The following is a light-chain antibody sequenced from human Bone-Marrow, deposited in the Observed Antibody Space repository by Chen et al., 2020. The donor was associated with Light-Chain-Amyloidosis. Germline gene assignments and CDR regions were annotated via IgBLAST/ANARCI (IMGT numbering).Light chain of an antibody. CDR2: DYD. CDR3: GTWDNRLSAVI. V-gene: IGLV1-51*01. CDR1: SSDIGKNF. Sequence: QSVLTQPPSVSAAPGQKVTISCSGSSSDIGKNFVTWYRQVPGAAPEVVICDYDKRPSGIPDRVSGSKAAASATRGISGLQTGDGADYDCGTWDNRLSAVIFGGGTRVTVL. J-gene: IGLJ6*01.